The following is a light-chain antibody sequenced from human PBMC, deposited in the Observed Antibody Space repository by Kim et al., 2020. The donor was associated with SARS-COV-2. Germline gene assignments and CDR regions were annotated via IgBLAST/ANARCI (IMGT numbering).Light chain of an antibody. CDR1: STDIGAYNY. J-gene: IGLJ2*01. V-gene: IGLV2-14*03. CDR2: DVN. CDR3: NSYTISSTLV. Sequence: GQSITISCTGTSTDIGAYNYVSWYQLRPGKAPKLMIYDVNQRPSGVSARFSGFKSGNTASLIISGLLPEDEADYFCNSYTISSTLVFGGGTQLTVL.